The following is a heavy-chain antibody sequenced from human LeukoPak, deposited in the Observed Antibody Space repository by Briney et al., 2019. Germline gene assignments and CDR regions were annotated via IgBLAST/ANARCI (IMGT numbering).Heavy chain of an antibody. Sequence: ASVKVSCTVSGYTLTELSMHWVRQAPGKGLEWMGGFDPEDGETIYAQKFQGRVTMTEDTSTDTAYMELSSLRSEDTAVYYCATDRWYSSGWYYYYGMDVWGQGTTVTVSS. CDR3: ATDRWYSSGWYYYYGMDV. J-gene: IGHJ6*02. CDR2: FDPEDGET. D-gene: IGHD6-19*01. CDR1: GYTLTELS. V-gene: IGHV1-24*01.